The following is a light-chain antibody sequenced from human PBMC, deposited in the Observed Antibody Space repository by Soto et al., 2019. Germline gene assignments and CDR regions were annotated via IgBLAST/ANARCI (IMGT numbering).Light chain of an antibody. Sequence: QSVLTQPPSASGTPGQRVTISCSGSRSNIGTNTVNWYLEPPGTPPNLLIYNNTKRPSGVPERFSGSKSGTSASLAISGLQSEDEANYYCATWDDSLNGFFLFGSGTKLPVL. V-gene: IGLV1-44*01. J-gene: IGLJ1*01. CDR1: RSNIGTNT. CDR2: NNT. CDR3: ATWDDSLNGFFL.